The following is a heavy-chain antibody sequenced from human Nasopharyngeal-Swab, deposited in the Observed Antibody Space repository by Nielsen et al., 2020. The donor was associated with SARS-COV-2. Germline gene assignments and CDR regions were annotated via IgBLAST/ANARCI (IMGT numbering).Heavy chain of an antibody. V-gene: IGHV3-48*01. J-gene: IGHJ3*02. CDR3: ARADILTGSPSDAFDI. Sequence: GESLKISCAASGFTFSSYSMNWVRQAPGKGPEWVSYISSSSSTIYYADSVKGRFTISRDNAKNSLYLQMNSLRAEDTAVYYCARADILTGSPSDAFDIWGQGTMVTVSS. CDR1: GFTFSSYS. CDR2: ISSSSSTI. D-gene: IGHD3-9*01.